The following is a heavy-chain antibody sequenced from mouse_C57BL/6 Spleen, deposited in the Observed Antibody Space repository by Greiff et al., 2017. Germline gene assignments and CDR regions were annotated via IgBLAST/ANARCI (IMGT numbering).Heavy chain of an antibody. CDR3: ARWADGSSYSFAY. CDR2: INPNNGGT. D-gene: IGHD1-1*01. Sequence: EVQLQQSGPELVKPGASVKISCKASGYTFTDYYMNWVKQSHGKSLEWIGDINPNNGGTSYNQKFKGKATLTVDKSSSTAYMELRSLTSEDSAVYYCARWADGSSYSFAYWGQGTLVTVSA. V-gene: IGHV1-26*01. J-gene: IGHJ3*01. CDR1: GYTFTDYY.